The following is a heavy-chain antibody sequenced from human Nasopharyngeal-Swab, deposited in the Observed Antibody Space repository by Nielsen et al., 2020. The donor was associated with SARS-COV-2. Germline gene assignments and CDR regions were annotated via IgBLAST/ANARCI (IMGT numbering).Heavy chain of an antibody. CDR3: AKDGQWHFDY. CDR1: GFTFSSYA. J-gene: IGHJ4*02. V-gene: IGHV3-23*03. Sequence: GSLRLSCAASGFTFSSYAMSWVRQAPGKGLEWVSVIYSGGSSTYYADSVKGRFTISRDNSKNTLYLQMNSLRAEDTAVYYCAKDGQWHFDYWGQGTLVTVSS. CDR2: IYSGGSST. D-gene: IGHD6-19*01.